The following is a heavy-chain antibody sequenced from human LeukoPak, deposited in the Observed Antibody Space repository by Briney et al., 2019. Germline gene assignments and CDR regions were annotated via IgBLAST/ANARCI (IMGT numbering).Heavy chain of an antibody. Sequence: SETLSLTCAVYGGSFSGYYWSWIRQPPGKGLEWIGEVNHSGSTNYNPSLTSRVTISVDTSKNQFSLKLSSVTAADTAVYYCARGPRIQLWLEEVMGAFDIWGQGTMVTMSS. J-gene: IGHJ3*02. D-gene: IGHD5-18*01. CDR1: GGSFSGYY. CDR3: ARGPRIQLWLEEVMGAFDI. V-gene: IGHV4-34*01. CDR2: VNHSGST.